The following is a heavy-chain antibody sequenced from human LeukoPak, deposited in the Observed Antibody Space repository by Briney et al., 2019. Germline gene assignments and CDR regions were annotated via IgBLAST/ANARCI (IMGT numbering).Heavy chain of an antibody. D-gene: IGHD2-21*02. V-gene: IGHV7-4-1*02. CDR3: ARVVGCGGDCYSGISDY. Sequence: GASVKVSCTASGYTFTSYAMNWVRQAPGQGLEWMGWINTNTGNPTYAQGFTGRFVFSLDTSVSTAYLQISSLKAEGTAVYYCARVVGCGGDCYSGISDYWGQGTLVTVSS. CDR2: INTNTGNP. CDR1: GYTFTSYA. J-gene: IGHJ4*02.